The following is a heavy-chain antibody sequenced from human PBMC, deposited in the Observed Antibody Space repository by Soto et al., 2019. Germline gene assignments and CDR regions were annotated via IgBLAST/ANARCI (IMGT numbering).Heavy chain of an antibody. CDR3: AKDGNWELLPSTGMDV. V-gene: IGHV3-30*18. Sequence: QVQLVESGGGVVQPGRSLRLSCAASGFSFSSYGMRWVRQAPGKGLEWVAAISFDGTNGYYADSVKGRFTISRDNSENTLYLQMNSLRPVDTAVYYCAKDGNWELLPSTGMDVWGQGTTVTVSS. CDR2: ISFDGTNG. J-gene: IGHJ6*02. CDR1: GFSFSSYG. D-gene: IGHD1-26*01.